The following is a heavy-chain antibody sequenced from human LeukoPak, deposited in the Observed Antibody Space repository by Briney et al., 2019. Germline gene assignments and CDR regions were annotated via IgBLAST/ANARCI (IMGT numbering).Heavy chain of an antibody. D-gene: IGHD3-22*01. CDR2: ISYDGSNK. CDR1: GFTFSSYA. J-gene: IGHJ4*02. V-gene: IGHV3-30*04. CDR3: AKDFYDSSGSRYDY. Sequence: GGSLRLSCAASGFTFSSYAMHWVRQAPGKGLEWVAVISYDGSNKYYADSVRGRFTISRDNSKNTLFMQMNSLRAEDTAVYYCAKDFYDSSGSRYDYWGQGTLVTVSS.